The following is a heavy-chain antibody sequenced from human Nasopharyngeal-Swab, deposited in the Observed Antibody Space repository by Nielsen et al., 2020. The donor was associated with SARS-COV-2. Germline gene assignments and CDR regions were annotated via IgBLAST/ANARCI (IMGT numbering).Heavy chain of an antibody. CDR1: GFIFKNYA. V-gene: IGHV3-23*01. CDR3: AKDRDSGDDSDDYYHYYGMDV. D-gene: IGHD5-12*01. CDR2: ISGADDST. J-gene: IGHJ6*02. Sequence: GESLKISCSASGFIFKNYAMNWVRQAPGRGLEWVSAISGADDSTKYADSVKGRFTISRDNSKNTLDLQMNSLRAEDTAMYYCAKDRDSGDDSDDYYHYYGMDVWGQGTTVTVFS.